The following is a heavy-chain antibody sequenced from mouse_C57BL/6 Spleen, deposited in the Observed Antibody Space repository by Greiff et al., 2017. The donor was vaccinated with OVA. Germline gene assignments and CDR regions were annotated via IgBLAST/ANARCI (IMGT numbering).Heavy chain of an antibody. V-gene: IGHV1-52*01. D-gene: IGHD2-5*01. CDR3: ARGNSNYVGWFAY. CDR1: GYTFTSYW. Sequence: VHLVESGAELVRPGSSVKLSCKASGYTFTSYWMHWVKQRPIQGLEWIGNIDPSDSETHYNQKFKDKATLTVDKSSSTAYMQLSSLTSEDSAVYYCARGNSNYVGWFAYWGQGTLVTVSA. CDR2: IDPSDSET. J-gene: IGHJ3*01.